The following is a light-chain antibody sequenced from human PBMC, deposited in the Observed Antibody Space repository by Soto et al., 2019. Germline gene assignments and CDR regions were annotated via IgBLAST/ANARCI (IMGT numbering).Light chain of an antibody. CDR3: QSYDSSNHVV. CDR1: SGSIVSNY. J-gene: IGLJ2*01. V-gene: IGLV6-57*04. CDR2: KDN. Sequence: NFMLTQPHSVSESPGKTVIISCTRSSGSIVSNYVQWYQQRPGSAPTTVIFKDNQRPSGVPDRFSGSIDSSSNSASLTISGLKTEDEADYYCQSYDSSNHVVFGGGTQLTVL.